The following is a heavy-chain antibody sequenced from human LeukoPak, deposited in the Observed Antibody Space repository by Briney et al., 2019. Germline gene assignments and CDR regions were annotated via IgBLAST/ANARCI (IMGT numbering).Heavy chain of an antibody. D-gene: IGHD6-13*01. CDR2: ISYDGSNK. J-gene: IGHJ4*02. V-gene: IGHV3-30-3*01. Sequence: PGGSLRLSCAVSGFTFSSYAMHWVRQAPGKGLEWVAVISYDGSNKYYADSVKGRFTISRDNSKNTLYLQMNSLRAEDTAVYYCARDLPHPIAAAGFDYWGQGTLVTVSS. CDR1: GFTFSSYA. CDR3: ARDLPHPIAAAGFDY.